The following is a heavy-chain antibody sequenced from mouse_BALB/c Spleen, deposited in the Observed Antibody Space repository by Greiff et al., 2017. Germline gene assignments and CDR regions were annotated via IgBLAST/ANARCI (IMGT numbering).Heavy chain of an antibody. D-gene: IGHD2-4*01. CDR1: GYTFTSYW. V-gene: IGHV1-7*01. CDR2: INPSTGYT. J-gene: IGHJ3*01. CDR3: ARGNDFFAY. Sequence: VQLQQSGAELAKPGASVKMSCKASGYTFTSYWIHWVKQRPGQGLEWIGYINPSTGYTEYNQKFKDKATLTADKSSSTAYMQLSSLTSEDSAVYYCARGNDFFAYWGQGTLVTVSA.